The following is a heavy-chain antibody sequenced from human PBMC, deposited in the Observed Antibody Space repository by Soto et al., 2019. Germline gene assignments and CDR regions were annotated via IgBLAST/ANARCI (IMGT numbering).Heavy chain of an antibody. CDR2: IYSSGST. CDR3: ARQRKRNYYDSSGYPFDY. J-gene: IGHJ4*02. Sequence: QVQLQESGPGLVKPSQTLSLTCTVSGGSISSGDYYWSWIRQPPGKGLEWIGYIYSSGSTYYNPSLKSRVTISVDTSKNQFSLKRSSVTGADTAVYYCARQRKRNYYDSSGYPFDYWGQGTLVTVSS. D-gene: IGHD3-22*01. CDR1: GGSISSGDYY. V-gene: IGHV4-30-4*01.